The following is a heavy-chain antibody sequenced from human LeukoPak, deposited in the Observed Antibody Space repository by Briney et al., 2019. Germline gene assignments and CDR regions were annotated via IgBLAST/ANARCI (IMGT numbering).Heavy chain of an antibody. CDR1: GFTFDDYG. V-gene: IGHV3-20*04. Sequence: PGGSLRLSCAASGFTFDDYGMSWVRQAPGKGLEWVSGINWNGGSTGYADSVKGRFTISRDNAKNSLYLQMNSLRAEDTALYYCARAHYYDSSGYYEYYFDYWGQGTLVTVSS. CDR3: ARAHYYDSSGYYEYYFDY. J-gene: IGHJ4*02. CDR2: INWNGGST. D-gene: IGHD3-22*01.